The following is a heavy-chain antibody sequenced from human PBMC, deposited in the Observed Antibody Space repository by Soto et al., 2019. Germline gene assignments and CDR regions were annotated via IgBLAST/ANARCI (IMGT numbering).Heavy chain of an antibody. CDR1: GFTFSDAW. CDR3: TTGLSSGYYYFDY. CDR2: IKRTTDGGTT. D-gene: IGHD3-22*01. Sequence: QLVESGGGLVKPGESLRLSCAASGFTFSDAWMSWVRQAPGKGLEWVGRIKRTTDGGTTDYAAPVKGRFTISRDDSKDTLYLQMNSLKTEDTAVYYCTTGLSSGYYYFDYWGQGTLGTVSS. J-gene: IGHJ4*02. V-gene: IGHV3-15*01.